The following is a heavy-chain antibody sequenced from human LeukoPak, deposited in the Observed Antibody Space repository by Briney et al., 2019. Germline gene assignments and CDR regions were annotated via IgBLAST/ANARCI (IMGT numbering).Heavy chain of an antibody. J-gene: IGHJ5*02. V-gene: IGHV4-34*01. D-gene: IGHD4-17*01. Sequence: PSETLSLTCAVYGGSFSGYYWSWIRQSPGKGLEWIGEINHSGSTNYNPSLKSRVTISVDTSKNQFSLKLSSVTAADTAVYYCARGPLTMTRGFDPWGQGTLVTVSP. CDR1: GGSFSGYY. CDR2: INHSGST. CDR3: ARGPLTMTRGFDP.